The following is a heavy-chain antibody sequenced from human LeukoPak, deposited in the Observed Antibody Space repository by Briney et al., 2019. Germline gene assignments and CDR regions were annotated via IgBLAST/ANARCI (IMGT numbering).Heavy chain of an antibody. V-gene: IGHV3-33*01. J-gene: IGHJ6*02. CDR3: ARDKGYYDFWSGYSPSDYYYGMDV. CDR1: GFTFSSYG. CDR2: IWYDGGNK. Sequence: PGGSLRLSCAASGFTFSSYGMHWVRQAPGKGLEWVAVIWYDGGNKYYADSVKGRFTISRDNSKNTLYLQMNSLRAEDTAVYYCARDKGYYDFWSGYSPSDYYYGMDVWGQGTTVTVSS. D-gene: IGHD3-3*01.